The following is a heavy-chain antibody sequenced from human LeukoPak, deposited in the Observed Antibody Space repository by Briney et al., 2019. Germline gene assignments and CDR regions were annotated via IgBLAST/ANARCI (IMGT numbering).Heavy chain of an antibody. Sequence: ASVKVSCKASGDTLTTYSISWVRQAPGQGLEWMGGIIPIFGTTQSAQKFQGRFTITADESTSTVYLDLNSLKSEDTAIYYCARVPNLSPNIAPDLWGQGTLVTVSS. D-gene: IGHD2/OR15-2a*01. V-gene: IGHV1-69*13. CDR1: GDTLTTYS. CDR2: IIPIFGTT. CDR3: ARVPNLSPNIAPDL. J-gene: IGHJ4*02.